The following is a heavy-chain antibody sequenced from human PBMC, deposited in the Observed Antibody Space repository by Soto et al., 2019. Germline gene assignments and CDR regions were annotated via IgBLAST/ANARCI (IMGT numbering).Heavy chain of an antibody. CDR2: INHRGST. V-gene: IGHV4-34*01. Sequence: QVQLQQWGAGLLKPSETLSLTCAVYGGSFRDYYWSWIRQPPGKGPEWIGEINHRGSTNYNPSLRSRVPLSVDRSKNQFPLKVTSVTAADTVVYYCAREFIRMVDYGGQGTLVTVPS. CDR3: AREFIRMVDY. D-gene: IGHD3-10*01. J-gene: IGHJ4*02. CDR1: GGSFRDYY.